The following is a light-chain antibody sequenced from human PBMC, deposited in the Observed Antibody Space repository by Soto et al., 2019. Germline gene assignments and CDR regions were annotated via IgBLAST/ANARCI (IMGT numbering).Light chain of an antibody. CDR2: LDSDGSH. Sequence: QLVLTQSPSASASLGASVKLTCTLSGGHSSYAIAWHQQQPGKGPRYLMKLDSDGSHNKGDGIPDRFSGSSSGAERYLTISSLQSEDEADYYCQTWGSGIPVVFGGETKFTVL. V-gene: IGLV4-69*01. CDR1: GGHSSYA. J-gene: IGLJ2*01. CDR3: QTWGSGIPVV.